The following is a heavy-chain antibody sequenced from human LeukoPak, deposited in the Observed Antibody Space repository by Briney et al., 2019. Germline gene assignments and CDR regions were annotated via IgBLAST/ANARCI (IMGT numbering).Heavy chain of an antibody. D-gene: IGHD5-12*01. V-gene: IGHV3-30-3*01. CDR1: GFTFSSYA. CDR2: ISYDGSNK. J-gene: IGHJ4*02. Sequence: PGGSLRLSCAASGFTFSSYAMHWVRQAPGKGLEWVAVISYDGSNKYYTDSVKGRFTISRDNSKNTLYLQMNSLRAEDTAVYYCAKVREGGYEELDYWGQGTLVTVSS. CDR3: AKVREGGYEELDY.